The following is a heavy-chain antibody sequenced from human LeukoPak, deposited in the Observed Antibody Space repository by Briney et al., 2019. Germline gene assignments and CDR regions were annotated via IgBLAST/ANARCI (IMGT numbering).Heavy chain of an antibody. J-gene: IGHJ3*02. CDR2: IRYDGSNK. CDR3: AKDIVVVPALHDAFDI. CDR1: GFTFSSYG. Sequence: PGGSLRLSCAASGFTFSSYGMHRVRQAPGKGLERVAFIRYDGSNKYYADSVKGRFTISRDNSKNTLYLQMNSLRAEDTAVYYCAKDIVVVPALHDAFDIWGQGTMVTVSS. V-gene: IGHV3-30*02. D-gene: IGHD2-2*01.